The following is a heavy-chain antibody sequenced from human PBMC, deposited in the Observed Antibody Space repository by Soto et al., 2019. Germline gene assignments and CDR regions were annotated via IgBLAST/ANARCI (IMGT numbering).Heavy chain of an antibody. J-gene: IGHJ6*03. CDR2: IYYSGST. CDR1: GGSISRYS. V-gene: IGHV4-59*12. D-gene: IGHD6-13*01. CDR3: ARGRIEYSSSSPPHMDV. Sequence: SETLSLTCTVSGGSISRYSWSWIRQPPGKGLEWIGDIYYSGSTNYNPSLKSRVTISVDTSKDQFSLKLSSVNAADMRAYYLARGRIEYSSSSPPHMDVWGIGTTVTVSS.